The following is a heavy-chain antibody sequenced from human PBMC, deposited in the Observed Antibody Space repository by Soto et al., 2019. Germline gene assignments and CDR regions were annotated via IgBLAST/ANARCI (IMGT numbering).Heavy chain of an antibody. V-gene: IGHV3-74*01. CDR3: ARGHGHNYY. CDR1: GFTFSNHW. CDR2: INSDGSSI. J-gene: IGHJ4*02. D-gene: IGHD2-8*01. Sequence: EVQLVESGGGLVQPGGSLRISCAASGFTFSNHWMHWVRQAPGKGLVWVSRINSDGSSISYADSVKGRFTIYRDHAKNTLYLQMNRLRAEDTAGYYCARGHGHNYYWGQGTLIAVSS.